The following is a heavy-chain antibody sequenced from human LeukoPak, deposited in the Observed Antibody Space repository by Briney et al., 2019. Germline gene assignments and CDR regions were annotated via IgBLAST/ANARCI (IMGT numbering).Heavy chain of an antibody. CDR3: ARDIYIRRDSWYDVRSSDN. J-gene: IGHJ4*02. D-gene: IGHD3-3*01. Sequence: GGSLRLSCAASGFTFSSYWMHWVRQAPGKGLVWVSRINSDGSSTIYEDSVKGRFTMSRDNAKNTLYLQMNSPRAEDTAVYYCARDIYIRRDSWYDVRSSDNWGQGTLVTVSS. CDR1: GFTFSSYW. CDR2: INSDGSST. V-gene: IGHV3-74*01.